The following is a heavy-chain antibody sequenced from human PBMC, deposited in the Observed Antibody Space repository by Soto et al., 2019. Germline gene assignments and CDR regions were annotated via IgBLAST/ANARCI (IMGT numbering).Heavy chain of an antibody. CDR1: GFTFNNAW. CDR3: SRAGVVVVAATYDP. Sequence: GGSLRLSCAASGFTFNNAWMNWVRQAPGKGLEWVGCIRSKSNDGTTDYAAPVKGRFTISRDDSKSTAYLQMNSLKTEDTAVYYCSRAGVVVVAATYDPWGQGTLVTVSS. CDR2: IRSKSNDGTT. V-gene: IGHV3-15*07. D-gene: IGHD2-15*01. J-gene: IGHJ5*02.